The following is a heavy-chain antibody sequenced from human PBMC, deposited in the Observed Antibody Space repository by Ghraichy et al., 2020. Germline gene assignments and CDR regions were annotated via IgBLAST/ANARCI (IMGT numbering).Heavy chain of an antibody. Sequence: ASVKVSCKASGYTFTGYYMHWVRQAPGQGLEWMGWINPNSGGTNYAQKFQGRVTMTRDTSISTAYMELSRLRSDDTAVYYCARDQDYDILTGYYETQGAFDIWGQGTMVTVSS. V-gene: IGHV1-2*02. J-gene: IGHJ3*02. D-gene: IGHD3-9*01. CDR2: INPNSGGT. CDR3: ARDQDYDILTGYYETQGAFDI. CDR1: GYTFTGYY.